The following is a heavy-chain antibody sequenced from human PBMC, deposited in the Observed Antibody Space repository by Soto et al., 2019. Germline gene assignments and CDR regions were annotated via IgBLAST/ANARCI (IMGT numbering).Heavy chain of an antibody. CDR3: AKAAFIVVVPAAISSDY. V-gene: IGHV3-23*01. CDR2: ISGSGGST. CDR1: GFTFSSYA. D-gene: IGHD2-2*01. Sequence: EVQLLESGGGLVQPGGSLRLSCAASGFTFSSYAMSWVRQAPGKGLEWVSAISGSGGSTYYADSVKGRFTISRDNSKNTLYLQMNSLRAEDTAVYYCAKAAFIVVVPAAISSDYWGQGTLVTLSS. J-gene: IGHJ4*02.